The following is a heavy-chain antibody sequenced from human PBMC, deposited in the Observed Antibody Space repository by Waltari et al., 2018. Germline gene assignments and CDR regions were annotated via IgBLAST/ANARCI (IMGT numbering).Heavy chain of an antibody. CDR3: ATIEDEGGNPRPWAD. CDR2: INHRGGT. CDR1: GGSFSDSY. V-gene: IGHV4-34*01. D-gene: IGHD1-1*01. J-gene: IGHJ4*02. Sequence: QGQLQQWGAGLLKPSETLSLTCDVYGGSFSDSYWSGIRQPPGEGLEWVGEINHRGGTNYKPSLKSGVTFSVGTSRSQFSLRLHSVAAADTAVYYCATIEDEGGNPRPWADWGQGTLVTVSS.